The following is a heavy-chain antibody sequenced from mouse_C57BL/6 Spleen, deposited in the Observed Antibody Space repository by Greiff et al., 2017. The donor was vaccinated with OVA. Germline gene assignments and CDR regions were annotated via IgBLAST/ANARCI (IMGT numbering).Heavy chain of an antibody. D-gene: IGHD4-1*01. CDR1: GYTFTSYW. CDR3: ARGGTLTGTDYFDY. J-gene: IGHJ2*01. CDR2: IDPSDSYT. V-gene: IGHV1-69*01. Sequence: QVQLKQPGAELVMPGASVKLSCKASGYTFTSYWMHWVKQRPGQGLEWIGEIDPSDSYTNYNQKFKGKSTLTVDKSSSTAYMQLSSLTSEDSAVYYCARGGTLTGTDYFDYWGQGTTLTVSS.